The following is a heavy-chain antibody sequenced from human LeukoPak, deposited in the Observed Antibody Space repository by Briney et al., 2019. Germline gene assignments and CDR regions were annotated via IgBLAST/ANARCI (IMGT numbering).Heavy chain of an antibody. Sequence: GGSLRLSCAASGFTFSSYAMSWVRQAPGKGLDWVSAISGSGGSTYYADSVKGRFTISRDNSKNTLYLQMNSLRAEDTAVYYCAKDPVFGYSSSKYYFDYWGQGTLVTVSS. CDR3: AKDPVFGYSSSKYYFDY. J-gene: IGHJ4*02. V-gene: IGHV3-23*01. CDR2: ISGSGGST. D-gene: IGHD6-13*01. CDR1: GFTFSSYA.